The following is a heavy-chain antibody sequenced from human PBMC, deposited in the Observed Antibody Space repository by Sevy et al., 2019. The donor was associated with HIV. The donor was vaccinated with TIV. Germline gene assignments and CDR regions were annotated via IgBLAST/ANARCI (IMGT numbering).Heavy chain of an antibody. CDR2: ISYDGRGK. D-gene: IGHD3-16*01. V-gene: IGHV3-30*03. CDR1: GFTFSSYD. J-gene: IGHJ6*03. CDR3: AAVALTFGGDPYENHHFMDV. Sequence: GGSLRLSCAASGFTFSSYDMHWVRQAPGKGLEWVAVISYDGRGKHYADSVKGRFTISRDNAKNTLYLQMNSLRVEDSAVFYCAAVALTFGGDPYENHHFMDVCGRGTRFTVSS.